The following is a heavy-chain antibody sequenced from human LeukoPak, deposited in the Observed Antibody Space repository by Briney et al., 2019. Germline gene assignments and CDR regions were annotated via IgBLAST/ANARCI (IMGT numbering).Heavy chain of an antibody. Sequence: GGSLRLSCAASGFTFTTYWMTWVRQAPGKGLEWVANINQDGTEKYYVDSVKGRFTISRDNPKNSLYLQMNSLRVEDAAVYYCAKVAKYYYGSETYYFFEHWGQGTPVTASS. CDR2: INQDGTEK. J-gene: IGHJ4*02. CDR3: AKVAKYYYGSETYYFFEH. V-gene: IGHV3-7*01. CDR1: GFTFTTYW. D-gene: IGHD3-10*01.